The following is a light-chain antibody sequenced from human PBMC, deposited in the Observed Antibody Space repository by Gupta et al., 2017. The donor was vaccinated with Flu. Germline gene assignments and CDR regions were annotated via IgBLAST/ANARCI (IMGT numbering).Light chain of an antibody. V-gene: IGLV2-14*01. CDR2: EVS. CDR1: SSDVGGYNY. J-gene: IGLJ3*02. CDR3: SSDTSSSSWV. Sequence: SALTQPASVSGSPGPSITISCTGTSSDVGGYNYVSWYQQHPSKAPKLMLYEVSKRPAGVANRFSGSKSGNTASLTISGRQAEDEDDYYGSSDTSSSSWVFGGGTKLTVL.